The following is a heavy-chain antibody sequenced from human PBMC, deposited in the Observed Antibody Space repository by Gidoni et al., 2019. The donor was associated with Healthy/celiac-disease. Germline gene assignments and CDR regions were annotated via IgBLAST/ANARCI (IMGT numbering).Heavy chain of an antibody. D-gene: IGHD3-16*01. Sequence: EVQLVESGGGLVTPGGSLRLSCAASGFTFSNAWMSWVRQAPGKGLEGVGRIKSKTDGGTTDYAAPVKGRFTISRDDSKNTLYLQMNSLKTEDTAVYYCTTDPLVWGRPYWGQGTLVTVSS. CDR2: IKSKTDGGTT. V-gene: IGHV3-15*01. CDR1: GFTFSNAW. J-gene: IGHJ4*02. CDR3: TTDPLVWGRPY.